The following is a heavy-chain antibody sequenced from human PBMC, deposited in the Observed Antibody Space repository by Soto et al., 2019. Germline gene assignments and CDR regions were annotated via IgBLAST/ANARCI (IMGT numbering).Heavy chain of an antibody. V-gene: IGHV2-26*01. D-gene: IGHD3-22*01. CDR3: AQMRYFYDSGGYFPFYYFDY. Sequence: SGPTLVNPTETLTLTCTVSGFSLTNTRVGVSWIRQPPGKALEWLADIFSNDDKTYSTSLKTRLTISKDTPNSQVVLTMTNLDPADTATYYCAQMRYFYDSGGYFPFYYFDYWGQGTLVTVSS. J-gene: IGHJ4*02. CDR2: IFSNDDK. CDR1: GFSLTNTRVG.